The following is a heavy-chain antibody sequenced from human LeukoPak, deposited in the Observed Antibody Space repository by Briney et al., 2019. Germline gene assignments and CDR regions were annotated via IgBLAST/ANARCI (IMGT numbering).Heavy chain of an antibody. CDR3: ARVGSYGGITFDY. CDR1: GFTFSSYW. Sequence: GGPLRLSCAASGFTFSSYWMSWVRQAPGKGLEWVANIKQDGSEKYYVDSVKGRFTISRDNAKNSLYLQMNSLRAEDTAVYYCARVGSYGGITFDYWGQGTLVTVSS. D-gene: IGHD4-23*01. V-gene: IGHV3-7*01. J-gene: IGHJ4*02. CDR2: IKQDGSEK.